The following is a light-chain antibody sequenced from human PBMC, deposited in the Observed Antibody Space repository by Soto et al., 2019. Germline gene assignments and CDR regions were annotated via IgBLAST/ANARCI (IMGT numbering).Light chain of an antibody. CDR2: GAS. CDR3: QQYGSSPGT. J-gene: IGKJ1*01. V-gene: IGKV3-20*01. CDR1: QSVSSSY. Sequence: EIVLTQSPGTLSLSPGERATLSCRASQSVSSSYLAWYQQKPGQAPRLLIYGASSRATGIPDRFSGSGSGTDLTITISRLEPEDGEVYDGQQYGSSPGTFGQGTKVDIK.